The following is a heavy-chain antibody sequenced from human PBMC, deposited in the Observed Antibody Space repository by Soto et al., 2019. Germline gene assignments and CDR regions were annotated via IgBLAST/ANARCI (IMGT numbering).Heavy chain of an antibody. CDR2: VSAYNRNT. Sequence: QVQLVQSGPEVKKLGASVKVSCKGSGYTFSNYGVTWVRQAPGQGLERLGWVSAYNRNTDYAQKFEDRATMTIDTSTNTAYLELRGLTPDDTAVYYCARERRWEPLLYWGQGTL. CDR3: ARERRWEPLLY. J-gene: IGHJ4*02. D-gene: IGHD1-26*01. CDR1: GYTFSNYG. V-gene: IGHV1-18*01.